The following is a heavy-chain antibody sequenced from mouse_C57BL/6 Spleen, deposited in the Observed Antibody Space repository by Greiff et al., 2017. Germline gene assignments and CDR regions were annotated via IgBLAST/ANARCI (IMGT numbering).Heavy chain of an antibody. J-gene: IGHJ2*01. V-gene: IGHV1-80*01. D-gene: IGHD4-1*01. Sequence: VKLVESGAELVKPGASVKISCKASGYAFSSYWMNWVKQRPGKGLEWIGQIYPGDGDTNYNGKFKGKATLTADKSSSTAYMQLSSLTSEDSAVYFCARGGLTGYYFDYWGQGTTLTVSS. CDR2: IYPGDGDT. CDR3: ARGGLTGYYFDY. CDR1: GYAFSSYW.